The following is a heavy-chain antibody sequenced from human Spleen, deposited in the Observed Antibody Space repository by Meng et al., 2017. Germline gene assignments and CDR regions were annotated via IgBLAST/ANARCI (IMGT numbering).Heavy chain of an antibody. V-gene: IGHV4-34*01. CDR1: GGSFSDYY. CDR3: ARGPTTMAHDFDY. CDR2: INHSGST. J-gene: IGHJ4*02. Sequence: QVRLQQCGAGLLKPSETLSLTFVVSGGSFSDYYWSWIRQPPGKGLEWIGEINHSGSTNYNPSLESRATISVDTSQNNLSLKLSSVTAADSAVYYCARGPTTMAHDFDYWGQGTLVTVSS. D-gene: IGHD4-11*01.